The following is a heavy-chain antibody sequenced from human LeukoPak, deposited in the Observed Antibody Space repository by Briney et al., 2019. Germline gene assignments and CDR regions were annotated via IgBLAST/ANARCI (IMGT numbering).Heavy chain of an antibody. D-gene: IGHD3-22*01. V-gene: IGHV3-48*01. CDR2: IVRKSITI. Sequence: GGSLRLSFAASGFTFSSYSINWVRQAPGKGREGVFYIVRKSITIYYADSVKGRFTVSRDDAKNSVYLQMNSLRAEDTAVYYCVRDRDYYDSSSYYAYYYYMDVWGKGTAVTVSS. CDR1: GFTFSSYS. J-gene: IGHJ6*03. CDR3: VRDRDYYDSSSYYAYYYYMDV.